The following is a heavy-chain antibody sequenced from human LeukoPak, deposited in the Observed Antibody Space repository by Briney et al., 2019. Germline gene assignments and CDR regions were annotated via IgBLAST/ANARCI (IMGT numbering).Heavy chain of an antibody. D-gene: IGHD6-13*01. CDR3: VRGWSSSWAHY. CDR2: MNPNSGNT. Sequence: GASVKVSCEASGYTFTSYDINWVRQATGQGLEWMGWMNPNSGNTGYAQKFQGRVTMTRNTSISTAYMELSSLRSEDTAVYYCVRGWSSSWAHYWGQGTLVTVSS. V-gene: IGHV1-8*01. J-gene: IGHJ4*02. CDR1: GYTFTSYD.